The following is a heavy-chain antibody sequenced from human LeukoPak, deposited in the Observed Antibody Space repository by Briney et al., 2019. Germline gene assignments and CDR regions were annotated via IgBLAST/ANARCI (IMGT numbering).Heavy chain of an antibody. V-gene: IGHV3-15*01. D-gene: IGHD3-3*01. CDR3: TTGFFGVVNDAFDI. Sequence: GGSLRLSCAASGFTFSNAWMSWVRQAPGKGLEWVGRIYSKTDGGTTVYAAPVKGRFTISRDDSKNTLYLQMNSLKTEDTAVYYCTTGFFGVVNDAFDIWGQGTMVTVSS. CDR1: GFTFSNAW. CDR2: IYSKTDGGTT. J-gene: IGHJ3*02.